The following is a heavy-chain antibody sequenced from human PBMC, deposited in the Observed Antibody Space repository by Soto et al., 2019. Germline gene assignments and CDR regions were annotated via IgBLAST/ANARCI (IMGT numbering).Heavy chain of an antibody. CDR3: ARGYYYDSSGSLPFFEY. V-gene: IGHV1-18*01. CDR1: GYTFTSYG. D-gene: IGHD3-22*01. CDR2: ISAYNGNT. J-gene: IGHJ4*02. Sequence: ASVKVSCKASGYTFTSYGISWVRQAPGQGLEWMGRISAYNGNTNYAQKLQGRVTMTTDTSTSTAYMELRSLRSDDTAVYYCARGYYYDSSGSLPFFEYWGQGTLVTVSS.